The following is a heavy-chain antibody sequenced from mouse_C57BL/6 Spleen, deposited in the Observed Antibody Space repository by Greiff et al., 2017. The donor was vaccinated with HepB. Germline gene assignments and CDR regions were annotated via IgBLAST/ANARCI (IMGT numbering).Heavy chain of an antibody. CDR3: ARSPYDYDRGVRAWFAY. Sequence: QVQLQQPGTELVKPGASVKLSCKASGYTFTSYWMHWVKQRPGQGLEWIVNINPSNGGTNYNEKFKSKATLTVDKSSSTAYMQLSSLTSEDSAVYYCARSPYDYDRGVRAWFAYWGQGTLVTVSA. J-gene: IGHJ3*01. CDR1: GYTFTSYW. V-gene: IGHV1-53*01. CDR2: INPSNGGT. D-gene: IGHD2-4*01.